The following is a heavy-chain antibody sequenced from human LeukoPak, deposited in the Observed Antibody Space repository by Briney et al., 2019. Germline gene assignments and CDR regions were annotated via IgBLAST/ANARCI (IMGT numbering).Heavy chain of an antibody. Sequence: ASVKVSCKASGYTLTNYGISWVRQAPGQGLEWMGWTSTYNGNKKYAQRLQDRVTMTTDTSTSTAYMELRSLRSDDTAVYHCARQSYRIAARPSDAFDVWGQGTMVTVSS. D-gene: IGHD6-6*01. CDR2: TSTYNGNK. V-gene: IGHV1-18*01. CDR3: ARQSYRIAARPSDAFDV. J-gene: IGHJ3*01. CDR1: GYTLTNYG.